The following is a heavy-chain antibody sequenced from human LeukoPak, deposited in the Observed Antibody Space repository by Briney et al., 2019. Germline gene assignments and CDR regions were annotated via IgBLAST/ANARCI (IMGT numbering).Heavy chain of an antibody. CDR3: ASDRDDTANLHYFDY. D-gene: IGHD5-18*01. Sequence: PGRSLRLSCPASGFTFSSYAMHWVRQAPGKGLEWVGVISYDGSNKYYADSVKARFTISRENSKNTLYLQMNSLRVEDTAVYYCASDRDDTANLHYFDYWGQGTLVTVSS. J-gene: IGHJ4*02. CDR2: ISYDGSNK. CDR1: GFTFSSYA. V-gene: IGHV3-30-3*01.